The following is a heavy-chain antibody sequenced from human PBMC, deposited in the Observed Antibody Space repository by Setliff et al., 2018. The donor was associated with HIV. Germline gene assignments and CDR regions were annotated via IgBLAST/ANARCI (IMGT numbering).Heavy chain of an antibody. Sequence: GSLRLSCAASGFAFDNYCRTWVRQAPGKGLEWVSAIGGSTGSTYYADSVKGRFTISTDNSKNTLYLQMNSLRAEDTAVYYCAKPLTQWGVSPYHYAVDVWGQGTTVTVSS. CDR1: GFAFDNYC. J-gene: IGHJ6*02. V-gene: IGHV3-23*01. CDR3: AKPLTQWGVSPYHYAVDV. D-gene: IGHD1-26*01. CDR2: IGGSTGST.